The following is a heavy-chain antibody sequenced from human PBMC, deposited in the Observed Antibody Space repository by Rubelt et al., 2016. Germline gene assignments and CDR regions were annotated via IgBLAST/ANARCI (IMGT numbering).Heavy chain of an antibody. D-gene: IGHD6-19*01. CDR3: ARPVAGTSDAFDI. J-gene: IGHJ3*02. CDR2: INHSGST. V-gene: IGHV4-34*01. Sequence: IRQPPGKGLEWIGEINHSGSTNYNPSLKSRVTISVDTSKNQFSLKLSSVTAADTAVYYCARPVAGTSDAFDIWGQGTMVTVSS.